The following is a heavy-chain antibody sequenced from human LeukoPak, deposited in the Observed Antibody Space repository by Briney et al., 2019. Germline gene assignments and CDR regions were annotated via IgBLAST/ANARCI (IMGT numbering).Heavy chain of an antibody. CDR3: ARGFPEYHGSVPYGMDV. D-gene: IGHD3-10*01. V-gene: IGHV1-3*01. CDR2: INADNDNT. CDR1: GFTFIRHT. J-gene: IGHJ6*02. Sequence: ASVKVSCKASGFTFIRHTIHWVRQAPGQRLEWMGWINADNDNTRYAQKFQGRVTISRDTPASTAHMELSSLRSEDTAVYYCARGFPEYHGSVPYGMDVWGQGTTVTVSS.